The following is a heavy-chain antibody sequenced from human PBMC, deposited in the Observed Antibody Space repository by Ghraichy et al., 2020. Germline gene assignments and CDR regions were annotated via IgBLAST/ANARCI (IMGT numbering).Heavy chain of an antibody. CDR1: GFTFSYAW. D-gene: IGHD4-17*01. CDR3: TTDLDYGDYWFAP. J-gene: IGHJ5*02. Sequence: LSLTCAASGFTFSYAWMSWVRQAPGKGLEWVGCIKNNIEGGTTDYAAPVKGRFSISRDDSKDTVYLQMNSLKTEDTAVYYCTTDLDYGDYWFAPWGQGTAVIVSS. CDR2: IKNNIEGGTT. V-gene: IGHV3-15*01.